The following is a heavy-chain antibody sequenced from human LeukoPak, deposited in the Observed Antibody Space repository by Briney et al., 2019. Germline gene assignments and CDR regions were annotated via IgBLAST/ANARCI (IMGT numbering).Heavy chain of an antibody. CDR3: ARHGLASSGWFYFDY. J-gene: IGHJ4*02. Sequence: GESLKISCKGSGYSFTSYWIGWVRQMPGKGLEWMGRIDPRDSTIAYSPSFQGHVTISADKSISTAYLQWSSLKASDTAMYYCARHGLASSGWFYFDYWGQGTLVTVSS. CDR1: GYSFTSYW. D-gene: IGHD6-19*01. V-gene: IGHV5-10-1*01. CDR2: IDPRDSTI.